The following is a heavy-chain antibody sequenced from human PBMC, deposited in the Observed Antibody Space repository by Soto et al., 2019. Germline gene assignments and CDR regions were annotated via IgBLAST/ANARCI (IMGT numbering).Heavy chain of an antibody. V-gene: IGHV3-7*01. CDR3: ASALITRTFDAFDI. D-gene: IGHD1-20*01. CDR1: GFTFSSDW. Sequence: GGSLRLSCAASGFTFSSDWMSWVRQAPGKGLEWVANIKQDGSEKYYVDSVKGRFTISRDNAKNSLYLQMNSLRAEDTAVYYCASALITRTFDAFDIWGQGTMVTVSS. J-gene: IGHJ3*02. CDR2: IKQDGSEK.